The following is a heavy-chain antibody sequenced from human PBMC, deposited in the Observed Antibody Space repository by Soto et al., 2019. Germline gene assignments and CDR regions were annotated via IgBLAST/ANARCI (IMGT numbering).Heavy chain of an antibody. CDR2: ISPYNGHT. CDR3: ARGGSGYHTGRGFAGAMDV. Sequence: QIQLVQSGGEVKKPGASVNLSCKASGYIFNGYGISWVRQAPGQGLEWMGWISPYNGHTEYSQSLQGRLTVTADTSTTTVYRELGSLRSDDTAVYYCARGGSGYHTGRGFAGAMDVWGQGTTVTVSS. J-gene: IGHJ6*02. CDR1: GYIFNGYG. V-gene: IGHV1-18*04. D-gene: IGHD3-3*01.